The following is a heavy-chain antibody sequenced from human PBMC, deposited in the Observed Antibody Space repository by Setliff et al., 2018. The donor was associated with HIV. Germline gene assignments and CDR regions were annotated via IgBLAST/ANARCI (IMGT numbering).Heavy chain of an antibody. V-gene: IGHV3-23*01. CDR2: ISNSGNSP. CDR1: GFTFSDSA. Sequence: GGSLRLSCAASGFTFSDSAMSWVRQAPGKGLELVSSISNSGNSPYYADSVKGRFTISRDNSKNTLYLQMNSLRVEDTAVYDCVKDRSGVCCPGGGFDIWGQGTMVTVSS. J-gene: IGHJ3*02. D-gene: IGHD2-21*02. CDR3: VKDRSGVCCPGGGFDI.